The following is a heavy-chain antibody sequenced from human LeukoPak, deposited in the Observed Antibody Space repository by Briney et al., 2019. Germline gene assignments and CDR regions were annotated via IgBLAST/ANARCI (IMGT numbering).Heavy chain of an antibody. D-gene: IGHD6-6*01. V-gene: IGHV3-48*03. Sequence: PGGSLRLSCAASGFTFSSYEMNWVRQAPGKGLEWISYISNGGSMKYYADSVKGRFTISRDNAKKSLYLQMDGLRAEDTAVYYCARPLVFWGQGTLVTVSS. CDR2: ISNGGSMK. CDR1: GFTFSSYE. CDR3: ARPLVF. J-gene: IGHJ4*02.